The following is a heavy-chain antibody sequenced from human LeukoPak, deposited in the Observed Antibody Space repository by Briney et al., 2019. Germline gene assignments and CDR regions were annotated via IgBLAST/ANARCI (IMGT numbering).Heavy chain of an antibody. V-gene: IGHV1-69*01. CDR3: ARGGYCSSTSCPGPADY. CDR1: GGTFSSYA. CDR2: IIPIFGTA. D-gene: IGHD2-2*01. J-gene: IGHJ4*02. Sequence: ASVKVSCKASGGTFSSYAISWVRQAPGQGLEWMGGIIPIFGTANYAQKFQGRVTITADESTSTAYMELSSLRSEDTAVYYCARGGYCSSTSCPGPADYWGQGTLVTVSS.